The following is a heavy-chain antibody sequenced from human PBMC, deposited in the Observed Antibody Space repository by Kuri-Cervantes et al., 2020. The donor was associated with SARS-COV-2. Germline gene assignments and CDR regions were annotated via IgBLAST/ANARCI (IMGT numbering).Heavy chain of an antibody. V-gene: IGHV1-3*01. Sequence: ASVKVSCKASGYTFTSYAMHWVRQAPGQRLEWMGWINAGNGNTKYSQKFQGRVTITRDTSASTAYVELSSLRSEDTAVYYCARGGDFWYFYYGMDVWGQGTTVTVSS. D-gene: IGHD3-3*01. CDR3: ARGGDFWYFYYGMDV. J-gene: IGHJ6*02. CDR2: INAGNGNT. CDR1: GYTFTSYA.